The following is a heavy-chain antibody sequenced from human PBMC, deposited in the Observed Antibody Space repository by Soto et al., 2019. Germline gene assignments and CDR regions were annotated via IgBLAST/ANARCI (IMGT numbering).Heavy chain of an antibody. D-gene: IGHD6-6*01. Sequence: ASVKVSCKASGYTFTSYDINWVRQATGQGLKWMGWMNPNSGNTGYAQKFQGRVTMTRNTSISTAYMELSSLRSEDTAVYYCARYSSSSVSNWFDPWGQGTLVTV. CDR2: MNPNSGNT. J-gene: IGHJ5*02. V-gene: IGHV1-8*01. CDR1: GYTFTSYD. CDR3: ARYSSSSVSNWFDP.